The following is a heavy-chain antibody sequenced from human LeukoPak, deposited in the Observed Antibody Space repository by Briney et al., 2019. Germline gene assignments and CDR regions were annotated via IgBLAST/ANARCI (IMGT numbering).Heavy chain of an antibody. CDR1: GFSFNIYD. Sequence: GGSLRLSCVASGFSFNIYDMSWFRQAPGKGLEWVSGIRGGGPETYYADSVKGRFSISRDNSKNTLFLQTNGLRAEDSAIYYCVRGIRAPDFRGQGTLVTVSS. CDR2: IRGGGPET. J-gene: IGHJ4*02. V-gene: IGHV3-23*01. CDR3: VRGIRAPDF.